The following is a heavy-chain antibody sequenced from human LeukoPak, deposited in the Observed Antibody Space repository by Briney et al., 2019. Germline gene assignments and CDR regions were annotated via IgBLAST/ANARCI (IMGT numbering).Heavy chain of an antibody. V-gene: IGHV1-2*02. CDR1: GYTFTGYY. D-gene: IGHD2-2*01. CDR3: ARDGGYCSSTSCYLEAFDI. CDR2: INPNSGGT. J-gene: IGHJ3*02. Sequence: ASVKVSCKASGYTFTGYYMHWVRQAPGQGLEWMGWINPNSGGTNYAQKFQGRVTMTRDTSISTAYMELSRLRSDDTAVYYCARDGGYCSSTSCYLEAFDIWGQGTMGTVSS.